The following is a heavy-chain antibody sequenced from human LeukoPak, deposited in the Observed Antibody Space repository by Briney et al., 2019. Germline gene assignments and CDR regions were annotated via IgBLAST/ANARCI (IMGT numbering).Heavy chain of an antibody. Sequence: SETLSLTCAVSGGSISSSNWWSWVRQPPGKGLEWIGYIYYSGSTNYNPSLKSRVTISVDTSKNQFSLKLSSVTAADTAVYYCARLNYYDSSAFDPWGQGTLVTVSS. J-gene: IGHJ5*02. D-gene: IGHD3-22*01. CDR2: IYYSGST. CDR3: ARLNYYDSSAFDP. V-gene: IGHV4-4*02. CDR1: GGSISSSNW.